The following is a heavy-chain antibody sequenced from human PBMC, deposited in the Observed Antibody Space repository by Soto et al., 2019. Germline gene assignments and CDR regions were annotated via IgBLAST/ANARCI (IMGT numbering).Heavy chain of an antibody. CDR2: IKSKTDGGTT. CDR1: GFTFSNAW. J-gene: IGHJ5*02. CDR3: TTVANSGATWAFHP. Sequence: GGSLRLCCAASGFTFSNAWMSWVRQAPGKGLEWVGRIKSKTDGGTTDYAAPVKGRFTISRDDSKNTLYLQMNSLKTEDTAAYYCTTVANSGATWAFHPWGQGTLVTVSS. V-gene: IGHV3-15*01. D-gene: IGHD2-15*01.